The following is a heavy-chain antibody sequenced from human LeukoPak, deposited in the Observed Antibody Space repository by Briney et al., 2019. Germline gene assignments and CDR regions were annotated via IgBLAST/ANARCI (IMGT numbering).Heavy chain of an antibody. CDR1: GFTFSNYG. CDR2: MRYDESNE. D-gene: IGHD6-13*01. V-gene: IGHV3-30*02. Sequence: GGSLRLSCAGSGFTFSNYGMHWVRQAPGEGLEWMAFMRYDESNEYYADSLKGRFTISRDNAKNSLYLQMNSLRAEDTAVYYCARDDLIPPSFIAAAGSFDYWGQGTLVTVSS. CDR3: ARDDLIPPSFIAAAGSFDY. J-gene: IGHJ4*02.